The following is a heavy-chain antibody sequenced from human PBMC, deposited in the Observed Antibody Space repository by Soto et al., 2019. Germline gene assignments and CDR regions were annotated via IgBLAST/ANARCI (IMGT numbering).Heavy chain of an antibody. J-gene: IGHJ4*02. CDR1: GGSFSGYY. D-gene: IGHD3-10*01. Sequence: QVQLQQWGAGLLKPSENLSLTCAVYGGSFSGYYWSWIRQPPGKGLEWIGEINHSGSTNYNPSLRSRGTRSVDTSKNQFSLKLSSVTAADTAVYYCAAPPMVRGRFRGGYYYWGQGTLVTVSS. CDR3: AAPPMVRGRFRGGYYY. CDR2: INHSGST. V-gene: IGHV4-34*01.